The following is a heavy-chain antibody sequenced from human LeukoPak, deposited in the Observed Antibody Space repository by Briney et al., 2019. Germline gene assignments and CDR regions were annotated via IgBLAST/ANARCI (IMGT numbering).Heavy chain of an antibody. CDR2: VYYRGST. D-gene: IGHD3-10*01. CDR3: ARGTGSLGSVVDY. J-gene: IGHJ4*02. CDR1: GGSISSSSYY. Sequence: SETLSLTCTVSGGSISSSSYYWGWIRQPPGKGLEWIGSVYYRGSTYYNPSLKSRVTISVDTSKNQFSLKLSSVTAADTARYYCARGTGSLGSVVDYWGQGTLVTVSS. V-gene: IGHV4-39*01.